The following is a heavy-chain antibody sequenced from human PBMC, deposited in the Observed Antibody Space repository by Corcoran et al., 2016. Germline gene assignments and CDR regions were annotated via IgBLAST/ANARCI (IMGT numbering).Heavy chain of an antibody. Sequence: QVQLVESGGGVVQPGRSLRLSCAASGFTFSSSGMHWVRQAPGKGLEWVAVISYDGSNKYYADSVKGRFTISRDNSKNTLYLQMNSLRAEDTAVYYWAKDYYDSSGYYWAQNWGYGMDVWGQGTTVTVSS. CDR3: AKDYYDSSGYYWAQNWGYGMDV. CDR1: GFTFSSSG. V-gene: IGHV3-30*18. J-gene: IGHJ6*02. D-gene: IGHD3-22*01. CDR2: ISYDGSNK.